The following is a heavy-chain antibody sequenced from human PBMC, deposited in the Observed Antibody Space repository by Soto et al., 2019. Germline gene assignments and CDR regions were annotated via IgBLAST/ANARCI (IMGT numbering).Heavy chain of an antibody. Sequence: LSLTCAISGDSVSSKNAAWNWIRQSPSRGLEWLGRTYYRSKWHSGYAVSVRGRISISPETSKNRFSLQLDSVTPDDTAVYYCARSGPGGYIDYWGRGTLVTVSS. J-gene: IGHJ4*02. D-gene: IGHD3-22*01. CDR1: GDSVSSKNAA. CDR2: TYYRSKWHS. CDR3: ARSGPGGYIDY. V-gene: IGHV6-1*01.